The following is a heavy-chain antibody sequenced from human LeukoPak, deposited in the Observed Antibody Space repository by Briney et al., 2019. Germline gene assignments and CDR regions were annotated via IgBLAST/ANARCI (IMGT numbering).Heavy chain of an antibody. J-gene: IGHJ4*02. CDR2: FDPEDGET. D-gene: IGHD3-22*01. V-gene: IGHV1-24*01. CDR3: ARGNYYYDSSGYYPVPDY. Sequence: ASVKVSCKVSGHTLTELSMHWVRQAPGKGLEWMGGFDPEDGETIYAQKFQGRVTITRDTSASTAYMELSSLRSEDTAVYYCARGNYYYDSSGYYPVPDYWGQGTLVTVSS. CDR1: GHTLTELS.